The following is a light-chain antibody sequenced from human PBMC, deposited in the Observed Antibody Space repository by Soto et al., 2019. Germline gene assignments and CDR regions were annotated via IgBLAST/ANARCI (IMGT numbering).Light chain of an antibody. V-gene: IGLV3-1*01. CDR2: QGN. CDR1: KLGDKF. J-gene: IGLJ1*01. Sequence: SYELAQPPSVSVSPGQTASITCSGEKLGDKFACWYQQKPGQSPVLVIYQGNKRPSGIPDRFSGSNSGNTATLTISGTQAMDEADYYCQAWDRSVNYVFGTGTKVTVL. CDR3: QAWDRSVNYV.